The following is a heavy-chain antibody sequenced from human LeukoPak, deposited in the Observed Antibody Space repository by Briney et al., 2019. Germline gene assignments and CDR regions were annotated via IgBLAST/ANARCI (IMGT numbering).Heavy chain of an antibody. CDR3: ARGDYYGSGSYYKKTVDY. D-gene: IGHD3-10*01. V-gene: IGHV1-18*01. CDR1: GYAFTSYG. Sequence: ASGKVSCKASGYAFTSYGISWVRQAPGQGLEWMGWISAYNGNTNYAQRLQGRVTMTTDTSTSTAYMELRSLRSDDTAVYYCARGDYYGSGSYYKKTVDYWGQGTLVTVSS. J-gene: IGHJ4*02. CDR2: ISAYNGNT.